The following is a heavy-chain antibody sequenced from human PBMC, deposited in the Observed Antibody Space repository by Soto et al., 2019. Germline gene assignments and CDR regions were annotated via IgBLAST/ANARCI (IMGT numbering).Heavy chain of an antibody. CDR1: GGSISRYY. J-gene: IGHJ6*02. D-gene: IGHD5-12*01. Sequence: SETLSLTCTVSGGSISRYYWSWIRQPPGKGLEWIGYIYYSGSTNYNPSLKSRVTISVDTSKNQFSLKLSSVTAADTAVYYCARVGGYDFYYYYGMDVWGQGTTVTV. CDR2: IYYSGST. CDR3: ARVGGYDFYYYYGMDV. V-gene: IGHV4-59*01.